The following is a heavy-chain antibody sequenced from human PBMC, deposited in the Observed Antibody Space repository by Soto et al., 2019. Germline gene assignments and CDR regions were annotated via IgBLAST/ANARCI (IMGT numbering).Heavy chain of an antibody. Sequence: GGSLRLSCAASGFTFSSYGMHWVRQAPGKGLEWVAVIWYDGSNKYYADSVKGRFTISRDNSKNTLYLQMNSLRAEDTAVYYCARSKVVPAANFDYWGQGTLVTVSS. CDR1: GFTFSSYG. CDR2: IWYDGSNK. CDR3: ARSKVVPAANFDY. J-gene: IGHJ4*02. V-gene: IGHV3-33*01. D-gene: IGHD2-2*01.